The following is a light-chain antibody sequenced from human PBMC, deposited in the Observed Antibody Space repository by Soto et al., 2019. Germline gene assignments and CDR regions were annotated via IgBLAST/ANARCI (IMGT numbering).Light chain of an antibody. J-gene: IGKJ4*01. CDR2: AAS. CDR1: QDINSW. CDR3: QQADSFPLT. V-gene: IGKV1D-12*01. Sequence: DLQMTQSPSSVSASVGDRVTITCRASQDINSWLAWYQQKPGKAPKLLIYAASTLQTGVPSRFSGSGSGTDFTLTISSVQPEDFATYYCQQADSFPLTFGGGTKVEIK.